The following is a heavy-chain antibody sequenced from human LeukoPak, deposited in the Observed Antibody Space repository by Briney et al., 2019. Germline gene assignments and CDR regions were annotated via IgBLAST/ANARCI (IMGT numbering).Heavy chain of an antibody. CDR1: GFTFSSYG. V-gene: IGHV3-30*02. J-gene: IGHJ4*02. Sequence: GGSLRLSCAASGFTFSSYGMHWVRQAPGKGLEWVAFIRYDGSHKYYADSVKGRFTISRDNSKNTLYLQMNSLRAEDTAVYYCAKVRAPRQYYFDYWGQGTLVTVSS. D-gene: IGHD1-26*01. CDR3: AKVRAPRQYYFDY. CDR2: IRYDGSHK.